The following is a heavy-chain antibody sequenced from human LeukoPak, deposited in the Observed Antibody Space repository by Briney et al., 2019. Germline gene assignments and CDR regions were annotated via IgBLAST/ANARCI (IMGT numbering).Heavy chain of an antibody. CDR2: IWYDGSNK. CDR3: AREADTAMVTWAFDI. J-gene: IGHJ3*02. D-gene: IGHD5-18*01. Sequence: GGSLRLSCAASGFTFSSYGTHWVRQAPGKGLEWVAVIWYDGSNKYYADSVKGRFTISRDNSKNTLYLQMNSLRAEDAAVYYCAREADTAMVTWAFDIWGQGTMVTVSS. CDR1: GFTFSSYG. V-gene: IGHV3-33*01.